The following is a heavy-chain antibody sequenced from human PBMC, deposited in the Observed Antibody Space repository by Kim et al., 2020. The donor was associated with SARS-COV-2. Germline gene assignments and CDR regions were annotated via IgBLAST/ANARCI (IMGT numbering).Heavy chain of an antibody. CDR3: AKDSSPPTIFGVVIIGYYFDY. D-gene: IGHD3-3*01. V-gene: IGHV3-23*01. CDR1: GFTFSSYA. Sequence: GGSLRLSCAASGFTFSSYAMSWVRQAPGKGLEWVSAISGSGGSTYYADSVKGRFTISRDNSKNTLYLQMNSLRAEDTAVYYCAKDSSPPTIFGVVIIGYYFDYWGQGTLVTVSS. J-gene: IGHJ4*02. CDR2: ISGSGGST.